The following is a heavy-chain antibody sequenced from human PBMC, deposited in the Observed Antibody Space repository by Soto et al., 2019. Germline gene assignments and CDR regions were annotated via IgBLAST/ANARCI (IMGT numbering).Heavy chain of an antibody. CDR2: IWYDGSEK. D-gene: IGHD1-1*01. V-gene: IGHV3-33*01. CDR3: ASWKGWNSRALDI. CDR1: GFTFRSYG. J-gene: IGHJ3*02. Sequence: QEQLVESGGGVVQPGRSLRLSCAASGFTFRSYGMYWVRQAPGKWLEWVAVIWYDGSEKYYGDSVKGRFTISRDTSKNTLYLQRNSLRAEDTAVYYCASWKGWNSRALDIWGQGTMVTVSS.